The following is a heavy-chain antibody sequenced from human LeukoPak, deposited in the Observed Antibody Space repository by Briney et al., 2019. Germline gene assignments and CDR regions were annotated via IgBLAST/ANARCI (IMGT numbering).Heavy chain of an antibody. CDR1: GYSISSGYY. CDR2: IYHSGST. D-gene: IGHD5-24*01. V-gene: IGHV4-38-2*02. J-gene: IGHJ4*02. CDR3: APQGDGYNSPFDY. Sequence: ASETLSLTCTVSGYSISSGYYWGWIRQPPGKGLEWIGSIYHSGSTYYNPSLKSRVTISVDTSKNQFSLKLSSVTAADTAVYYCAPQGDGYNSPFDYWGQGTLVTVSS.